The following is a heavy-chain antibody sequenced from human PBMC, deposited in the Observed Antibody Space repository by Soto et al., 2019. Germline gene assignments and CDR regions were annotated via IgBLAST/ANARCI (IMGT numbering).Heavy chain of an antibody. CDR1: GFTFSSYA. Sequence: GGSLRLSCAASGFTFSSYAMSWVRQAPGKGLEWVSAISGSGGSTYYADSVKGRFTISRDNSKNTLYLQMNSLRAEDTAVYYCAKAHYYYYDSSGPYYFDYWGQGTLVTVSS. CDR3: AKAHYYYYDSSGPYYFDY. D-gene: IGHD3-22*01. CDR2: ISGSGGST. V-gene: IGHV3-23*01. J-gene: IGHJ4*02.